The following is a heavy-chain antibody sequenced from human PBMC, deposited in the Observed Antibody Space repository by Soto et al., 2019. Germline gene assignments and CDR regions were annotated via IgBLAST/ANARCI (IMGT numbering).Heavy chain of an antibody. V-gene: IGHV4-59*08. J-gene: IGHJ5*02. CDR2: IYHGGST. D-gene: IGHD3-22*01. Sequence: SETLSLTCTVSGGSVSSYYWSWIRQPPGKGLEWIGSIYHGGSTYYNPSLNSRVTLSIDMTNNHVSLILNSVTAAGTAVYYCARVGPWVPYYYDSSPYTFENWFDPWGQGTLVTVSS. CDR1: GGSVSSYY. CDR3: ARVGPWVPYYYDSSPYTFENWFDP.